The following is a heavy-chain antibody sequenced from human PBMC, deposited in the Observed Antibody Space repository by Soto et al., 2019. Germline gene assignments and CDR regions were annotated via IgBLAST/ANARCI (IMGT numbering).Heavy chain of an antibody. J-gene: IGHJ6*02. CDR2: IFSNDEK. CDR1: GFPLSNARMG. CDR3: ARVRNYYDSSGYYPDYYYGMDV. Sequence: SGPTLVNPTETLTLTCTVSGFPLSNARMGVSWIRQPPGKALEWLAHIFSNDEKSYSTSLKSRLTISKDTSKSQVVLTMTNMDPVDTATYYCARVRNYYDSSGYYPDYYYGMDVWGQGTTVTVSS. V-gene: IGHV2-26*01. D-gene: IGHD3-22*01.